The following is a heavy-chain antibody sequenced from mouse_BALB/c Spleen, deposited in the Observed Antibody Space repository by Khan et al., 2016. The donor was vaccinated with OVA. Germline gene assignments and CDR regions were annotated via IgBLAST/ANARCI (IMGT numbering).Heavy chain of an antibody. D-gene: IGHD1-1*01. CDR1: GFTFSTYG. CDR3: ARLAYYYDSEGFAY. CDR2: ISTGGSHT. V-gene: IGHV5-6*01. J-gene: IGHJ3*01. Sequence: EVQLVESGGDLVKPGGSLKLSCAASGFTFSTYGMSWVRQTPDKRLEWVATISTGGSHTYYPDSVKGRFTISRDNAKNTLYLQMSSLKSEDTAMFYCARLAYYYDSEGFAYWGQGTLVTVSA.